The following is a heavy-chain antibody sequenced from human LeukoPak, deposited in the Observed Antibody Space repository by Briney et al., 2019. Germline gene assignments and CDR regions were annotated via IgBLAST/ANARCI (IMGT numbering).Heavy chain of an antibody. V-gene: IGHV4-4*07. CDR1: RASISPYY. D-gene: IGHD5-12*01. Sequence: SETLSLTCTVSRASISPYYWTWIRQPAGKGLEWIGHVHTSGSTNYNPSLKSRVTMSVDTSKNQFSLKLSSVTAADTAVYYCAREISGYTLCYFDYWGQGTLVTVSS. CDR3: AREISGYTLCYFDY. CDR2: VHTSGST. J-gene: IGHJ4*02.